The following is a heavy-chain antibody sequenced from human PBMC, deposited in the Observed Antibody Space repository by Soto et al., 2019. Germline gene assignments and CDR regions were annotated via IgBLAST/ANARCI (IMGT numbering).Heavy chain of an antibody. D-gene: IGHD5-12*01. J-gene: IGHJ4*02. V-gene: IGHV4-34*01. Sequence: SETLSLTCAVYGGSFSGYYWSWIRQPPGKGLEWIGEINHSGSTNYNPSLKSRVTISVDTSKNQFSLKLSSVTAADTAAYYCASDGYNSSYWGQGTLVTVSS. CDR2: INHSGST. CDR1: GGSFSGYY. CDR3: ASDGYNSSY.